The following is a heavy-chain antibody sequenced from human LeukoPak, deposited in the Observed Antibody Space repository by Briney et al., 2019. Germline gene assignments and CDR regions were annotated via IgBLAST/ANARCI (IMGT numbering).Heavy chain of an antibody. Sequence: PGGSLRLSCAASGFTFSSYSMIWVRQAPGKGLEWVSSISSSSSYIYYADSVKGRFTISRDNAKNSLYLQMNSLRAEDTAVYYCARGHYDSSGYYSYYFDYWGQGALVTVSS. V-gene: IGHV3-21*01. CDR2: ISSSSSYI. D-gene: IGHD3-22*01. CDR1: GFTFSSYS. CDR3: ARGHYDSSGYYSYYFDY. J-gene: IGHJ4*02.